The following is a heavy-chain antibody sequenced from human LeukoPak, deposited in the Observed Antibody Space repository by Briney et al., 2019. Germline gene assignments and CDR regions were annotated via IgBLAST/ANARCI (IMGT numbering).Heavy chain of an antibody. CDR3: ARDRLPQGFDI. J-gene: IGHJ3*02. V-gene: IGHV1-69*04. CDR1: GYTFTSYG. CDR2: IIPILGIA. Sequence: ASVKVSCKASGYTFTSYGISWVRQAPGQGLEWMGRIIPILGIANYAQKFQGRVTITADKSTSTAYMELSSLRSEDTAVYYCARDRLPQGFDIWGQGTMVTVSS. D-gene: IGHD5-12*01.